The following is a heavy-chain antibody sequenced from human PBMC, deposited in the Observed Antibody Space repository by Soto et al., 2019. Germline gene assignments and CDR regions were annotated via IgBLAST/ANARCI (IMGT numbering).Heavy chain of an antibody. J-gene: IGHJ4*02. Sequence: RRLSFAASGFTVSSNYMSWVRQAPGKGLGWVSVIYSGGSTYYADSVKGRFTISRDNSKNTLYLQMNSLRAEDTAVYYCATAAAGTGIDYWGPGTLVPVSS. CDR3: ATAAAGTGIDY. V-gene: IGHV3-53*01. CDR2: IYSGGST. D-gene: IGHD6-13*01. CDR1: GFTVSSNY.